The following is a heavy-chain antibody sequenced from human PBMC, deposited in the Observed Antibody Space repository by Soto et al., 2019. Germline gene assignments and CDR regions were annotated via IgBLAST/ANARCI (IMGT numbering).Heavy chain of an antibody. CDR2: ISAYNGNT. CDR1: GYTFTSYG. V-gene: IGHV1-18*04. CDR3: ARGPDVDTAMVTVFDY. D-gene: IGHD5-18*01. J-gene: IGHJ4*02. Sequence: GASVKVSCKASGYTFTSYGISWVRQAPGQGLEWMGWISAYNGNTNYAQKLQGRVTMTTDTSTSTAYMELRSLRSDDTAVYYCARGPDVDTAMVTVFDYWGQGTLVTVSS.